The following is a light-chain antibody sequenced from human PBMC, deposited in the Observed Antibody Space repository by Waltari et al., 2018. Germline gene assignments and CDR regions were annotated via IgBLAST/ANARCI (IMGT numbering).Light chain of an antibody. CDR2: GKN. J-gene: IGLJ2*01. Sequence: SSELTQDPAVSVALGQTVRITCQGDSLRDYYASWYQLKPGQAPVLVIYGKNNRPSGIPDRFSGSSPGNTASLTITGAQAEDEADYYCNSRDSSGQVVFGGGTKLTVL. CDR1: SLRDYY. V-gene: IGLV3-19*01. CDR3: NSRDSSGQVV.